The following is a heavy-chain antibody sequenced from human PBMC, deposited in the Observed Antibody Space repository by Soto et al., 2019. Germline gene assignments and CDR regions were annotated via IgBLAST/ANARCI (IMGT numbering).Heavy chain of an antibody. CDR2: INHSGST. Sequence: SETLSLTCAVYGGSFSGYYWSWIRQPPGKGLEWIGEINHSGSTNYNPSLKSRVTISVDTSKNQFSLKLSSVTAADTAVYYCARGASSSSPSWFDPWGQGTLVTVSS. CDR3: ARGASSSSPSWFDP. D-gene: IGHD6-6*01. J-gene: IGHJ5*02. CDR1: GGSFSGYY. V-gene: IGHV4-34*01.